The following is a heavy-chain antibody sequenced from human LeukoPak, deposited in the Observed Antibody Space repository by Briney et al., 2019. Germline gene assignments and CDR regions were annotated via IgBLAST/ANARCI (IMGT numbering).Heavy chain of an antibody. CDR3: ARVVRFLEWLTESDDAFDI. CDR2: ISSSSSTI. V-gene: IGHV3-48*01. D-gene: IGHD3-3*01. J-gene: IGHJ3*02. CDR1: GFTFSSYS. Sequence: PGGSLRLSCAASGFTFSSYSMNWVRQAPGKGLEWVSYISSSSSTIYYADSVKGRFTISRDNAKNSLYLQMNSLRAEDTAVYYCARVVRFLEWLTESDDAFDIWGQGTMVTVSS.